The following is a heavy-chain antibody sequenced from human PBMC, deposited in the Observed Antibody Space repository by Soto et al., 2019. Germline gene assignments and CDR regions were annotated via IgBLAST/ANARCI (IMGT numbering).Heavy chain of an antibody. Sequence: SETLSLTCAVSGGSISSSNWWSWVRQPPGKGLEWIGEIYHSGSTNYNPSLKSRVTISVDKSKNQFSLKLSSVPAADTAVYYCASSIAVAGTWWFDPWGQGTLVTVSS. CDR2: IYHSGST. D-gene: IGHD6-19*01. V-gene: IGHV4-4*02. CDR3: ASSIAVAGTWWFDP. CDR1: GGSISSSNW. J-gene: IGHJ5*02.